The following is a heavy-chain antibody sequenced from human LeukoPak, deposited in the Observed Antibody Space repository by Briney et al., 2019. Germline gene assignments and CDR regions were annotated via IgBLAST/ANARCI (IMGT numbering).Heavy chain of an antibody. V-gene: IGHV4-4*09. CDR1: GGSISGYY. CDR3: TKRQGPTSCSYDYFDP. Sequence: PSETLSLTCTVSGGSISGYYWSWIRQPPGQGLEWIAYIHSSGYTNYNPSLKSRVTISVDTSKNQFSLKVTSVTAADTAMYYCTKRQGPTSCSYDYFDPWGQGTRVTVSS. D-gene: IGHD5-12*01. J-gene: IGHJ5*02. CDR2: IHSSGYT.